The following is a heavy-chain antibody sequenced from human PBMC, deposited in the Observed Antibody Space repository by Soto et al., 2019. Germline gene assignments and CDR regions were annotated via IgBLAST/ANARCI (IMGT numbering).Heavy chain of an antibody. CDR3: ARIQDYVWGSYPYDV. V-gene: IGHV2-26*01. Sequence: GPTLVNPTETLTLTCTVSGFSLNEARLGVSWIRQPPGRALEWLAHIFSNDEKSYSTSLYNRLTISKDTSKSQVVLTMTNMGPVDTATYFCARIQDYVWGSYPYDVWGQGSLVTVSS. CDR1: GFSLNEARLG. J-gene: IGHJ4*02. D-gene: IGHD3-16*02. CDR2: IFSNDEK.